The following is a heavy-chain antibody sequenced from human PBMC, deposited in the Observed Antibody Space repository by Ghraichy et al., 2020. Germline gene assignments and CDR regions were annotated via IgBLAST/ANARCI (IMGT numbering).Heavy chain of an antibody. V-gene: IGHV4-59*01. D-gene: IGHD6-19*01. CDR1: GGSISSYY. Sequence: SETLSLTCTVSGGSISSYYWSWIRQPPGKGLEWIGYIYYSGSTNYNPSLKSRVTISVDTSKNQFSLKLSSVTAADTAVYYCARAVAGTGRLRLDPWGQGTLVTVSS. CDR2: IYYSGST. CDR3: ARAVAGTGRLRLDP. J-gene: IGHJ5*02.